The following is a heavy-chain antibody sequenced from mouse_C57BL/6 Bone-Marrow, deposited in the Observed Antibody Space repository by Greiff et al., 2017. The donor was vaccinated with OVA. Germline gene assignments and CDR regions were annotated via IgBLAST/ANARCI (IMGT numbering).Heavy chain of an antibody. Sequence: QVQLQQPGAELVMPGASVKLSCKASGYTFTTYPIEWMKQNHGKSLEWIGNFHPYNDDTKYNEKFKGKATLTVEKSSSTVYLELSRLTSDDSAVYYCARRTTGFYAMDYWGQGTSVTVSS. J-gene: IGHJ4*01. D-gene: IGHD1-1*01. CDR3: ARRTTGFYAMDY. V-gene: IGHV1-47*01. CDR1: GYTFTTYP. CDR2: FHPYNDDT.